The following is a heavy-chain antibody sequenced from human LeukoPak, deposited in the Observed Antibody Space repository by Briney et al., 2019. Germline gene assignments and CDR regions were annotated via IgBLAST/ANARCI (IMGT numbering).Heavy chain of an antibody. V-gene: IGHV3-21*01. J-gene: IGHJ6*02. CDR1: GFTFSSYG. Sequence: PGGSLRLSCAASGFTFSSYGMHWVRQAPGKGLEWVSSITSSRSYVSYADSVKGRFTISRDNAKNSLSLQMNSLRAEDTAVYYCARDFGRTSDWQPRLYYGMDVWGQGTTVTVSS. CDR2: ITSSRSYV. D-gene: IGHD2-2*01. CDR3: ARDFGRTSDWQPRLYYGMDV.